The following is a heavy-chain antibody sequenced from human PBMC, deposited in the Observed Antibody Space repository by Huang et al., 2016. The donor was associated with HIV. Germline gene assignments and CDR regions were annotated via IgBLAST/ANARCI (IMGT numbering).Heavy chain of an antibody. J-gene: IGHJ4*02. Sequence: QVQLVQSGGGVVQPGGSLGLSCGASGFSFTSHGMHWVRPAPGKGLEWVAFIRDDGSAKYYADSGKGRFAISRDNSEKMVYLQMSSLKPDDTATYFCARAAAAGTGVDLWGRGTLVTVSS. CDR1: GFSFTSHG. CDR2: IRDDGSAK. D-gene: IGHD1-1*01. CDR3: ARAAAAGTGVDL. V-gene: IGHV3-30*02.